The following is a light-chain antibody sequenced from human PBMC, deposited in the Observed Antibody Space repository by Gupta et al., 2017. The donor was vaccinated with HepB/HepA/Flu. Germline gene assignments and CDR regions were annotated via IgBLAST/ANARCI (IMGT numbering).Light chain of an antibody. CDR3: SAYTSSSTRV. J-gene: IGLJ3*02. CDR2: DVS. Sequence: FALTHPASASGSPGPSITISCTGTSSDIGSYNYVSWYQQHPGKAPQLMIYDVSNRPSGVSSRFSGSKSGNTASLTISGRQAEDEADYYSSAYTSSSTRVFGGGTKLTVL. V-gene: IGLV2-14*03. CDR1: SSDIGSYNY.